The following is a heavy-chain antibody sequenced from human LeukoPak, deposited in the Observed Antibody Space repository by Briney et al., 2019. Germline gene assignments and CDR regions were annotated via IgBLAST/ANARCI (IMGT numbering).Heavy chain of an antibody. J-gene: IGHJ4*02. D-gene: IGHD4-17*01. CDR1: GFTFSSYE. V-gene: IGHV3-21*01. CDR3: ARAFGDYEVDY. CDR2: ISSSSSYI. Sequence: GGSLRLSCAASGFTFSSYEMNWVRQAPGKGLEWVSSISSSSSYIYYADSVKGRFTISRDNAKNSLYLQMNSLRAEDTAVYYCARAFGDYEVDYWGQGTLVTVSS.